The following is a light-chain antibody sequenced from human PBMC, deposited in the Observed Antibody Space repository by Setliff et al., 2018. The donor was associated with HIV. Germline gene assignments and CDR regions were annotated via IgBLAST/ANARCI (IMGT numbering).Light chain of an antibody. V-gene: IGLV2-23*02. CDR2: AVT. Sequence: QSVLTQPASVSGSPGQSITISCTGTSSDIGTYDVVSWYQQHPGKAPKLLIYAVTNRPSEVSNRFSGSKSGNTASLTISGLQAEDEADYYCCSYASGSTVLFGGGTQLTVL. J-gene: IGLJ2*01. CDR3: CSYASGSTVL. CDR1: SSDIGTYDV.